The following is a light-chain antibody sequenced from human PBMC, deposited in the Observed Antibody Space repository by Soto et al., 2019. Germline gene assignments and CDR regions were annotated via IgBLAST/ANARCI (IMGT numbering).Light chain of an antibody. CDR3: SSYSRNTLFV. CDR2: RDH. CDR1: RYNIGSNT. J-gene: IGLJ1*01. V-gene: IGLV1-44*01. Sequence: QSVLTQPPSASGTPGQRVTISCSGSRYNIGSNTVNWYQQVPGTAPRLLIHRDHQRPSGVPDRFSGSKSGTSASLAISGLQSEDEADYYCSSYSRNTLFVFGTGTKVTVL.